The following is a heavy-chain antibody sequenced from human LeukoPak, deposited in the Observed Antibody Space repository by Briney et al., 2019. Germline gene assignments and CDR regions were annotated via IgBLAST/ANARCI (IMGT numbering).Heavy chain of an antibody. J-gene: IGHJ4*02. CDR2: IYTSGST. D-gene: IGHD5-12*01. CDR3: ARGGDAAPFDF. CDR1: GGSITSGNYY. Sequence: SQTLPLTCTVSGGSITSGNYYWSWIRQPAGKGLEWIGRIYTSGSTNYNPSLKSRVTISGDTSKNQFSLKLNSVTAADTAVYYCARGGDAAPFDFWGQGTLVTVSS. V-gene: IGHV4-61*02.